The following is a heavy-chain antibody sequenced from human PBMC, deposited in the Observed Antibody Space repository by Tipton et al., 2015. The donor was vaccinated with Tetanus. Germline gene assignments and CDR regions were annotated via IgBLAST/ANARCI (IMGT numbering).Heavy chain of an antibody. J-gene: IGHJ4*02. V-gene: IGHV3-23*01. Sequence: SLRLSCAASEFSFSSYAMTWVRQAPGKGLEWVSVIGGDGDGIQYADSVKGRFTISRDNSKNTVYLQMNSLRAEDTATYYCAKLKSRGDSSAIEHWGQGTLVTVSS. CDR2: IGGDGDGI. D-gene: IGHD2-21*02. CDR3: AKLKSRGDSSAIEH. CDR1: EFSFSSYA.